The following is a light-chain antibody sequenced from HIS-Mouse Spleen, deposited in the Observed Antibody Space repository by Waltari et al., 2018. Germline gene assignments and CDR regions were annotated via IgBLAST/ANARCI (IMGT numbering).Light chain of an antibody. CDR2: EGS. CDR3: CSYAGSSTWV. Sequence: QSALTQPASVSGSPGQSITIPCTGTSSDAGSYNLCSWYQQHPGKAPKLMIYEGSKRPSGVSNRFSGSKSGNTASLTISGLQAEDEADYYCCSYAGSSTWVFGGGTKLTVL. J-gene: IGLJ3*02. V-gene: IGLV2-23*01. CDR1: SSDAGSYNL.